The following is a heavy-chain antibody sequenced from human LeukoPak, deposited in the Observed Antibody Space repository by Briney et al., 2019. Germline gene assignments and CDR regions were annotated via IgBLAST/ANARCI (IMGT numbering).Heavy chain of an antibody. CDR3: AREPLASFDY. CDR1: GFTFSSYG. J-gene: IGHJ4*02. V-gene: IGHV3-33*01. D-gene: IGHD3-16*02. Sequence: GGSLRLSCAASGFTFSSYGMHWVRQAPGKGLEWVAVIWYDGSNKYYADSVKGRFTISRDNSKNTLYLQIYSLRAEDTAVYYCAREPLASFDYWGQGTLVTVSS. CDR2: IWYDGSNK.